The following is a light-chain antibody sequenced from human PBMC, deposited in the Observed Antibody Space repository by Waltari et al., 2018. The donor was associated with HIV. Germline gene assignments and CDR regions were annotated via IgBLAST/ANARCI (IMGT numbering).Light chain of an antibody. CDR1: KLGDKY. CDR3: QAWDSSTEGFV. J-gene: IGLJ1*01. Sequence: SYELTQPPSVSVSPGQTASITCSGDKLGDKYACWYQQKPGQSPVVVIYQDSKRPSGIPELFSGSNSGNTATLTISGTQAMDEADYYCQAWDSSTEGFVFGTGTKVTVL. V-gene: IGLV3-1*01. CDR2: QDS.